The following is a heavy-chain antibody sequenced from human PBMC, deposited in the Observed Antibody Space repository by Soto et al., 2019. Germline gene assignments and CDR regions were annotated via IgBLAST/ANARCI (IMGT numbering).Heavy chain of an antibody. CDR3: ARELFTALLHPGDDGFAP. J-gene: IGHJ5*02. Sequence: LRLSCAASGFTFSSYSMHWVRQAPGKGLEWVALISYDGSNKYYADSVKGRFTISRDNSKNTLYLQMSSLRTEDTAVYYCARELFTALLHPGDDGFAPWGQGTLVTFP. D-gene: IGHD2-15*01. CDR1: GFTFSSYS. CDR2: ISYDGSNK. V-gene: IGHV3-30-3*01.